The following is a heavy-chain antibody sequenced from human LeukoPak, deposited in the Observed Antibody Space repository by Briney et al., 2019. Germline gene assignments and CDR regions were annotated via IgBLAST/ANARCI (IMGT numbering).Heavy chain of an antibody. Sequence: PSQTLSLTCAVSGGSISSGGYSWSWIRQPPGKGLEWIGYIYHSGSTYYNPSLKSRVTISVDRSKNQFSLKPTSVTAADTAVYYCARHSPGARGVDYWGQGTQVTVSS. V-gene: IGHV4-30-2*01. CDR1: GGSISSGGYS. CDR3: ARHSPGARGVDY. J-gene: IGHJ4*02. D-gene: IGHD2-21*01. CDR2: IYHSGST.